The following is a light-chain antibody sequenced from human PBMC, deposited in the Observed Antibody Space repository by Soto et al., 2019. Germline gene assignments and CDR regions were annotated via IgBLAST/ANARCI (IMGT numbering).Light chain of an antibody. J-gene: IGLJ1*01. V-gene: IGLV2-14*01. CDR2: EVT. CDR1: ISDFGGYNY. CDR3: TSYTDTSVYV. Sequence: QSALTQPASVSWSPGQSISISCTGTISDFGGYNYVSWYQQHPGKTPKLLIYEVTNRPSGVSSRFSASKSGNTASLTISGLQAEDEADYYCTSYTDTSVYVFGTGTKVTVL.